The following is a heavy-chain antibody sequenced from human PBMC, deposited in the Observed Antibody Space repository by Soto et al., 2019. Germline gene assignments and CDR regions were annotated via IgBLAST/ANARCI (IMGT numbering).Heavy chain of an antibody. Sequence: GGSLRLSCAASGFTFSSYGMHWVRQAPGKGLEWVAVIWYDGSNKYYADSVKGRFTISRDNSKNTLYLQMNSLRAEDTAVYYCARTDWLLRWAIDYWGKGTLVTVSS. D-gene: IGHD3-9*01. CDR1: GFTFSSYG. J-gene: IGHJ4*02. CDR2: IWYDGSNK. CDR3: ARTDWLLRWAIDY. V-gene: IGHV3-33*01.